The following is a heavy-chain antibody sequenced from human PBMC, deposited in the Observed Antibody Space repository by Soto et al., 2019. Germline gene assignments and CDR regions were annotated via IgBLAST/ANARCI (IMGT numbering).Heavy chain of an antibody. CDR1: GGTFSSY. CDR3: ARLLYYDSSGYPVDY. V-gene: IGHV1-69*02. J-gene: IGHJ4*02. CDR2: IIPILGIA. Sequence: SVKVSCKASGGTFSSYISWVRQAPGQGLEWMGRIIPILGIANYAQKFQGRVTITADKSTSTAYMELSSLRSEDTAVYYCARLLYYDSSGYPVDYWGQGALVTVSS. D-gene: IGHD3-22*01.